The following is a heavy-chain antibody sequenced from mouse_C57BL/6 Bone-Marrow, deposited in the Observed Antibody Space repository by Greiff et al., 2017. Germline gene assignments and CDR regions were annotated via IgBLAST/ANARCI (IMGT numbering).Heavy chain of an antibody. Sequence: EVMLVESGGGLVQPGGSLKLSCAASGFTFSDYYMYWVRQTPEKRLEWVAYISNGGGSTYYPDTVKGRFTISRDNAKNTLYLQMSRLKSEDTAMYYCARHGRDYYGSSPYYYAMDYWGQGTSVTVSS. J-gene: IGHJ4*01. D-gene: IGHD1-1*01. V-gene: IGHV5-12*01. CDR1: GFTFSDYY. CDR3: ARHGRDYYGSSPYYYAMDY. CDR2: ISNGGGST.